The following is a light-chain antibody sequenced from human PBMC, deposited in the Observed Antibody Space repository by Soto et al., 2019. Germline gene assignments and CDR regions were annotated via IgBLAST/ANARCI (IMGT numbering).Light chain of an antibody. CDR3: CSYAGSSTLGV. V-gene: IGLV2-23*02. CDR2: EVS. CDR1: SRDVGSYNL. Sequence: QSALTQPASVSGSPGQSITISCTGTSRDVGSYNLVSWYQQHPGKAPKLMIYEVSKRPSGVSNRFSGSKSGNTAFLTIAGLQAEDEADYYCCSYAGSSTLGVFGGGTKLTVL. J-gene: IGLJ2*01.